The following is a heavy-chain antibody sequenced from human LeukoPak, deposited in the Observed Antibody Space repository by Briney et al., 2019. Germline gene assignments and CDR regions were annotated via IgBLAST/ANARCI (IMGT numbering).Heavy chain of an antibody. Sequence: GSLTLSCVASGFTLSNYAMHWVRQAPWTGLEYVSLISCKWGSIHYANSVKGRFTIYIDNSKNTLYIQMGRVRAEDMAVYYCARVEVASALDYWGQGTLVTVSS. D-gene: IGHD5-12*01. CDR1: GFTLSNYA. CDR3: ARVEVASALDY. CDR2: ISCKWGSI. V-gene: IGHV3-64*01. J-gene: IGHJ4*02.